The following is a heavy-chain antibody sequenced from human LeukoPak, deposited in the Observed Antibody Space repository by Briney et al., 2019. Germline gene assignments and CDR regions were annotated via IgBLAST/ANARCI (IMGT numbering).Heavy chain of an antibody. J-gene: IGHJ4*02. CDR3: AKAAATGTTVFDY. D-gene: IGHD1-1*01. V-gene: IGHV3-33*06. CDR2: IWYDGSNK. CDR1: GFTFSSYG. Sequence: PGRSLRLSCAASGFTFSSYGMHWVRQAPGKGLEWVAVIWYDGSNKYYADSVKGRLTISRDNSKNTLYLQMNSLRAEDTAVYYCAKAAATGTTVFDYWGQGTLVTVSS.